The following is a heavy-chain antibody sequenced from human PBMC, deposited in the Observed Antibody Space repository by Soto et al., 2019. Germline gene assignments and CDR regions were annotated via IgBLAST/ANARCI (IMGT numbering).Heavy chain of an antibody. D-gene: IGHD3-3*01. J-gene: IGHJ4*02. CDR1: GYTFTGYY. Sequence: GASVKVSCKASGYTFTGYYMHWVRQAPGQGLEWMGWINPNSGGTNYAQKFQGRVTMTRDTSISTAYMELSRLRSDDTAVYYCARDLDWSGYYPDYWGQGTLVTVSS. V-gene: IGHV1-2*02. CDR3: ARDLDWSGYYPDY. CDR2: INPNSGGT.